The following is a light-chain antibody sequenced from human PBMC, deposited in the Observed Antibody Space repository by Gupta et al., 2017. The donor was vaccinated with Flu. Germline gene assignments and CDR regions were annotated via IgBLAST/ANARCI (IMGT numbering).Light chain of an antibody. V-gene: IGKV3-20*01. CDR3: QQDGTSIT. J-gene: IGKJ4*01. CDR1: QSGSSGS. CDR2: EVS. Sequence: PGTPSWTPGERATLSSRASQSGSSGSLDRYQHKRGQAPRLLIYEVSTSATGSPDRFSGTGAETDFTLTSIRRETEDFAVYYGQQDGTSITFGRGTKLEIK.